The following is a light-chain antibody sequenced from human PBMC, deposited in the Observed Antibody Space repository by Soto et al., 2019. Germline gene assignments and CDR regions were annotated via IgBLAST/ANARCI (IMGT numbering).Light chain of an antibody. J-gene: IGLJ1*01. CDR3: QSYDSSLSGQGV. CDR1: SSNIGAGYD. CDR2: GNS. Sequence: QSVLTQPPSVSGAPGQMVTISCTGSSSNIGAGYDVHWYQQLPGTAPKLLIYGNSNRPSGVPDRFSGSKSGTSASLAITGLQAEDEADYYCQSYDSSLSGQGVFGTGTKLTVL. V-gene: IGLV1-40*01.